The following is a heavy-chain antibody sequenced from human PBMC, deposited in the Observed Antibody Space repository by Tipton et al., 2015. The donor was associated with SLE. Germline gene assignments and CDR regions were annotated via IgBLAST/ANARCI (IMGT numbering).Heavy chain of an antibody. CDR2: IPHSGNT. J-gene: IGHJ4*02. Sequence: TLSLTCTVSGVSISSRDYWSWVRQPPGEGLEWIGDIPHSGNTTYNPSLRSRVTISVDKSKNQFSLRLNSLTDADTAMYFCARGKSSRFCDGGVYFDHWGQGSLVTVSS. CDR1: GVSISSRDY. V-gene: IGHV4-4*01. D-gene: IGHD6-13*01. CDR3: ARGKSSRFCDGGVYFDH.